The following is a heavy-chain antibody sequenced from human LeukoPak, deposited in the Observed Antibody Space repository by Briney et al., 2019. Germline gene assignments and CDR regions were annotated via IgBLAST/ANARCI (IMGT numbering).Heavy chain of an antibody. V-gene: IGHV1-24*01. J-gene: IGHJ4*02. CDR2: FDPEDGET. D-gene: IGHD3-16*02. Sequence: ASVKVSCKASGYTFTGYYMHWVRQAPGKGLEWMGGFDPEDGETIYAQKFQGRVTMTEDTSTDTAYMELSSLRSEDTAVYYYATGPYDYVWGSYRYTVDYWGQGTLVTVSS. CDR1: GYTFTGYY. CDR3: ATGPYDYVWGSYRYTVDY.